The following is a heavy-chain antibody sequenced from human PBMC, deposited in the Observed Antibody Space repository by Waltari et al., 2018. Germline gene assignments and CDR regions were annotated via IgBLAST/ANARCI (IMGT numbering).Heavy chain of an antibody. CDR3: ARDRVSGWGTYYCDY. Sequence: QVQLQESGPGLVKPSQTLSLTCTVSGGSISSGSYYWSWIRQPAGKGLEWIGRIYTRESTSYHPALKSRVTISVETSKNQFSLKLSSVTAADTAVYYCARDRVSGWGTYYCDYWGQGTLVTVSS. CDR2: IYTREST. CDR1: GGSISSGSYY. J-gene: IGHJ4*02. V-gene: IGHV4-61*02. D-gene: IGHD7-27*01.